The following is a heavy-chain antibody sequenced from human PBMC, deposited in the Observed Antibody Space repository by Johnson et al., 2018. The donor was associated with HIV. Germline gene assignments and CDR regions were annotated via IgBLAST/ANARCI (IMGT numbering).Heavy chain of an antibody. CDR2: ISSSGSSI. J-gene: IGHJ3*02. CDR3: ARALRWPNAFDI. CDR1: GFTFRDYY. Sequence: QVQLVESGGGLVQPGESLRLSCAASGFTFRDYYMSWIRQAPGKGLEWVAYISSSGSSISYADSVKGRFTISRDNAKNSLYLQMSSLRAEDTTIYYCARALRWPNAFDIWGQGTLVTVSS. V-gene: IGHV3-11*04. D-gene: IGHD4-23*01.